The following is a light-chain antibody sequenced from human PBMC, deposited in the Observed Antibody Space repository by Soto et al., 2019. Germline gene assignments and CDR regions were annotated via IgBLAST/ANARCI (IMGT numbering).Light chain of an antibody. CDR2: DAS. Sequence: HRSLSPARLCASEGETVAVAGRASQSVSGWLAWYQQKPGEAPKLLIYDASALPRGVPSRFSGSGSGTKFTLTIASLQPDDFATYYGQQYETFSGTFGPGTKVDIK. V-gene: IGKV1-5*01. CDR3: QQYETFSGT. CDR1: QSVSGW. J-gene: IGKJ1*01.